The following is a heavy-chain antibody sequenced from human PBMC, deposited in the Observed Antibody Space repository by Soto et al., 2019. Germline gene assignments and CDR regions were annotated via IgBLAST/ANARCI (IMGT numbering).Heavy chain of an antibody. D-gene: IGHD3-10*01. CDR3: AKDIYGSGIFGFDI. V-gene: IGHV3-43*01. J-gene: IGHJ3*02. Sequence: GGSLRLSCAASGFTFDEYTMHWVRQCPGEGLEWVSLINWDGSSTYYADSVKGRFTISRDNSKDSLYLQMNSLRTEDTAFYYCAKDIYGSGIFGFDIWGPGTMVTVSS. CDR2: INWDGSST. CDR1: GFTFDEYT.